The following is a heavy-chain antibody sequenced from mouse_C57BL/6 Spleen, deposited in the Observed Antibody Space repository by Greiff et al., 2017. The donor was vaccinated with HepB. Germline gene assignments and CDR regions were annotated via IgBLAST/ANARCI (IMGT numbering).Heavy chain of an antibody. V-gene: IGHV5-9-1*02. CDR2: ISSGGDYI. J-gene: IGHJ3*01. Sequence: EVQVVESGEGLVKPGGSLKLPCAASGFTFSSYAMSWVRQTPEKRLEWVAYISSGGDYIYYADTVKGRFTISRDNARNTLYLQMSSLKSEDTAMYYCTIGIYGTFAYWGQGTLVTVSA. CDR1: GFTFSSYA. D-gene: IGHD2-1*01. CDR3: TIGIYGTFAY.